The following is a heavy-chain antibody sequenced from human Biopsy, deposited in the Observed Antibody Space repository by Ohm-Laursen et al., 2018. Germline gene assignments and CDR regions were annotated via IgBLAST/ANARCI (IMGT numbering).Heavy chain of an antibody. V-gene: IGHV1-8*01. CDR2: MIPSSGKT. CDR3: ARGYSRRVSIFEASIYWFDT. J-gene: IGHJ5*02. D-gene: IGHD6-6*01. CDR1: GYSFSTYD. Sequence: SVKVSCKASGYSFSTYDVNWVRQARGQGLGWMGWMIPSSGKTGYAQRFQGRVNLTMNTSISTAYMELSGLRSEDTAVYFCARGYSRRVSIFEASIYWFDTWGQGTLVTVSS.